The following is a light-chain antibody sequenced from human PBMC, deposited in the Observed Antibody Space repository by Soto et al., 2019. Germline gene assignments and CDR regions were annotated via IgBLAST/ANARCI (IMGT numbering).Light chain of an antibody. CDR1: SSDVGGYNY. J-gene: IGLJ3*02. Sequence: QSALTQPASVSGSPGQSITISCTGTSSDVGGYNYVSWYQQHPGKAPKLMIYEVSNRPSGVSNRFSGSKSGNTASLTISGLQAEDEADYYCSSYATSRTRPWVFGGGTQLTVL. V-gene: IGLV2-14*01. CDR3: SSYATSRTRPWV. CDR2: EVS.